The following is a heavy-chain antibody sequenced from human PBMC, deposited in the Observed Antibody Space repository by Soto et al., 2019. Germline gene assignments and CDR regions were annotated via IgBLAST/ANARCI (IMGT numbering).Heavy chain of an antibody. J-gene: IGHJ4*02. CDR1: GFIFSKYP. CDR3: VKDSVAYSNSPYYFDR. Sequence: GGSLRLSCSASGFIFSKYPMHWVRQAPGKGLEYFSTVSNDGGSTFYTDSVKGRFTISRDNSKNMLYLQMTSLRSEDSALYFCVKDSVAYSNSPYYFDRWGQGTLVTVSS. D-gene: IGHD4-4*01. V-gene: IGHV3-64D*06. CDR2: VSNDGGST.